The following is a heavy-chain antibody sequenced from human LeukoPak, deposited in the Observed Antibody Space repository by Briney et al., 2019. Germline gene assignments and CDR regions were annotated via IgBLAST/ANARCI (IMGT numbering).Heavy chain of an antibody. CDR2: ISGSGGST. V-gene: IGHV3-23*01. J-gene: IGHJ4*02. D-gene: IGHD6-13*01. Sequence: GGSVKLSCAASGFTFSSYAMSWVRQAPGKGLEWVPAISGSGGSTYYAVSVKGRFTISRDNSKNTLHMPMNSLRDEDTAVYYCAKTEGNSWDYWGQGTRDTVSS. CDR3: AKTEGNSWDY. CDR1: GFTFSSYA.